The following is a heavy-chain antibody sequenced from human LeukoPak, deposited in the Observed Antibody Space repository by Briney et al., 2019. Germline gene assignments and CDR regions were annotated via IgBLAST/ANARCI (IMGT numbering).Heavy chain of an antibody. CDR3: VRDRGYSNFDY. CDR1: GFTFSNYW. J-gene: IGHJ4*02. V-gene: IGHV3-7*01. Sequence: GGSLRLSCATSGFTFSNYWMSWVRQAPGKGLESVANMKEDGSEINYVDSVKGRFTISRDNAQDSLYLQMNSLRAEDTAVYYCVRDRGYSNFDYWGQGTLVTVSS. CDR2: MKEDGSEI. D-gene: IGHD4-11*01.